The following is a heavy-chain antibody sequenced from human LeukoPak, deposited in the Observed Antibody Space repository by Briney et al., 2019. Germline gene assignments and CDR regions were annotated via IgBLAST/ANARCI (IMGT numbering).Heavy chain of an antibody. CDR3: ARGDGSGSYSPELFDY. V-gene: IGHV4-59*01. CDR1: GDSISSYY. Sequence: SETLSLTCTVSGDSISSYYWSWIRQPPGKGLEWIGSINYSGSTNYNPSLKSRLTISVDTSKNQLSLKLRSVTAADTAVYYCARGDGSGSYSPELFDYWGQGTLVTVSS. CDR2: INYSGST. J-gene: IGHJ4*02. D-gene: IGHD3-10*01.